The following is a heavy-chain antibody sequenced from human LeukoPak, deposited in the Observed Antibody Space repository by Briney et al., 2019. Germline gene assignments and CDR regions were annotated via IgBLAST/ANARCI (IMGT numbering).Heavy chain of an antibody. CDR2: INHSGST. Sequence: SETLSLTCAVYGGSFSGYYCSWIRQPPGKGLEWIGEINHSGSTNYNPSLKSRVTISVDTSKNQFSLKLSSVPAADTAVYYCARVGTYGDFIDYWGQGTLVTVSS. CDR3: ARVGTYGDFIDY. D-gene: IGHD4-17*01. J-gene: IGHJ4*02. CDR1: GGSFSGYY. V-gene: IGHV4-34*01.